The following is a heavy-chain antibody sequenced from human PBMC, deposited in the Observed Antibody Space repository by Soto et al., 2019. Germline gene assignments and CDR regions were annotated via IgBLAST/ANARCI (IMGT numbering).Heavy chain of an antibody. CDR3: ARVGYYYDSSGYYYFDY. D-gene: IGHD3-22*01. J-gene: IGHJ4*02. CDR1: GFTFSSYS. V-gene: IGHV3-48*02. Sequence: EVQLVESGGGLVQPGGSLRLSFAASGFTFSSYSMNWVRQAPGKGLEWVSYISSSSSTIYYADSVKGRFTISRDNAKNSLYLQMNSLRDEDTAVYYCARVGYYYDSSGYYYFDYWGQGTLVTVSS. CDR2: ISSSSSTI.